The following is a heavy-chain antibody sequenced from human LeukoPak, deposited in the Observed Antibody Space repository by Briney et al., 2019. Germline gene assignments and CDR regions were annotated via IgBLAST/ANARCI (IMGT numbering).Heavy chain of an antibody. J-gene: IGHJ3*02. CDR1: GYTFTSYD. CDR3: ASYNSASVAFDI. D-gene: IGHD5-24*01. V-gene: IGHV1-8*03. CDR2: MNPNSGNT. Sequence: ASVKVSCKASGYTFTSYDINWVRQATGQGLEWMGWMNPNSGNTGYAQKFQGRVTITRNTSISTAYMELSSLRSEDTAVYYCASYNSASVAFDIWGQGTMVTVSS.